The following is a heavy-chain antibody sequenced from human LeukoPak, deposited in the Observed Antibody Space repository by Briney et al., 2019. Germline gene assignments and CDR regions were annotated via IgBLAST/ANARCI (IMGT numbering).Heavy chain of an antibody. V-gene: IGHV3-9*01. D-gene: IGHD2-2*02. CDR3: AKPGCSSIRCYINY. CDR2: ISWNSGNI. CDR1: GFTFDDYA. J-gene: IGHJ4*02. Sequence: GGSLRLSCVASGFTFDDYAMHWVRQSPGKGLEWVSSISWNSGNIDYADSVRGRFTISRDNAKNSLYLQMNSLRPEDTALYYCAKPGCSSIRCYINYWGQGTQVIVS.